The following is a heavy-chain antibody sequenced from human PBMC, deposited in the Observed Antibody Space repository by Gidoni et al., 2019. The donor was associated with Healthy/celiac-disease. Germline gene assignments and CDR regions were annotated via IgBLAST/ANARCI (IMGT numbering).Heavy chain of an antibody. D-gene: IGHD5-18*01. CDR2: INPNSGGT. CDR1: GYTFTGYY. CDR3: AREDTAMSHRTYGMDV. J-gene: IGHJ6*02. V-gene: IGHV1-2*02. Sequence: QVQLVQSGAEVKKPGASVTVSCKDSGYTFTGYYMHWVRQAPGQGLEWMGWINPNSGGTNYAQKYQGRVTMTRDTSISTAYMELSRLRSDDTAVYYCAREDTAMSHRTYGMDVWGQGTTVTVSS.